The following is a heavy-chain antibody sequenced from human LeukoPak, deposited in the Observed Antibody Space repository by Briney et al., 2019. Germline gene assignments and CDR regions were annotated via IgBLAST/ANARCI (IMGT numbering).Heavy chain of an antibody. Sequence: SETLSLTCTVSGGSISSYYWSWIRQPPGKGLEWLGSIYYTGSTNHHPSLKSRVTISLDTSKNQFSLKLSSVTAADTAVYYCARGSGYVYYWGQGTLVTVSS. CDR2: IYYTGST. J-gene: IGHJ4*02. V-gene: IGHV4-59*01. D-gene: IGHD5-12*01. CDR1: GGSISSYY. CDR3: ARGSGYVYY.